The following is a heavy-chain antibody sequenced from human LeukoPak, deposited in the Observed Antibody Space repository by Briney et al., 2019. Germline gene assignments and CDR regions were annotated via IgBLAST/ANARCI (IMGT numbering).Heavy chain of an antibody. V-gene: IGHV4-59*12. CDR2: IYYSGST. D-gene: IGHD2-2*01. CDR1: GGSISSYY. J-gene: IGHJ4*02. CDR3: ARDQGYCSSTSCRYFDC. Sequence: KPSETLSLTCTVSGGSISSYYWSWIRQPPGKGLEWIGYIYYSGSTNYNPSLKSRVTISVDRSKNQFSLKVSSVTAADTAVYYCARDQGYCSSTSCRYFDCWGQGTLVTVSS.